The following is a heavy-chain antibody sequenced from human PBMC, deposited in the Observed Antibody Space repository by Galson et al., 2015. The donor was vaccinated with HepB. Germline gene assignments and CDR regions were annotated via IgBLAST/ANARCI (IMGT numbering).Heavy chain of an antibody. CDR1: GFTFSTYA. J-gene: IGHJ5*02. D-gene: IGHD3-22*01. CDR2: ISYDGSNK. CDR3: AKGGPGRITMMINRSLGFDP. Sequence: SLRLSCAASGFTFSTYAMSWVRQAPGKGLEWVAVISYDGSNKYYADSVKGRFTVSRDYSRSTLYLQMNSLRAEDTAVYYCAKGGPGRITMMINRSLGFDPGGQGTLVTVSS. V-gene: IGHV3-30*18.